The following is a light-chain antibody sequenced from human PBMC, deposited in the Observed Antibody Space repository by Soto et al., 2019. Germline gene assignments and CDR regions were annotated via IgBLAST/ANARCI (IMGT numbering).Light chain of an antibody. CDR3: QQYGSSPWT. V-gene: IGKV3-20*01. CDR1: QSVPNNN. Sequence: EIVLTQSPGTLSLSPGERATLSCRASQSVPNNNLAWYQQKPGQAPRVLIYGASSGATFTPDRFSGSGSGADFTLTISRLETEDFAVYYRQQYGSSPWTFGQGTKVDIK. J-gene: IGKJ1*01. CDR2: GAS.